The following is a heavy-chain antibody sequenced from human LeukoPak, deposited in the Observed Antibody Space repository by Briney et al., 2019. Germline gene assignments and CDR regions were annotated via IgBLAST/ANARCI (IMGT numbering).Heavy chain of an antibody. J-gene: IGHJ4*02. V-gene: IGHV4-4*02. CDR1: GGSISSSNW. D-gene: IGHD2-2*01. Sequence: SETLSLTCAVSGGSISSSNWWSWVRQPPGKGLEWIGEIYHSGSTNYNPSLKSRVTISVDKSKNQFSLKLSSVTAADTAVYYCARDLGQGYCSSTSCYAAARYYFDYWGQGTLVTVSS. CDR3: ARDLGQGYCSSTSCYAAARYYFDY. CDR2: IYHSGST.